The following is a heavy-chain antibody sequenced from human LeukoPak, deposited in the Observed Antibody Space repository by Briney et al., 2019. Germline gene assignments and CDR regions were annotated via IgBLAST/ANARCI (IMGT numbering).Heavy chain of an antibody. CDR2: ITHSGST. Sequence: AETLSLTFAGYGGVFSGYDWGWIRQPPGKGMECIGEITHSGSTNYNPSLKSRVTISVDTSKTQSSLPLRSVTAADTAVYYCAADSGSYDNGVYWGQGPLVSVSS. V-gene: IGHV4-34*01. CDR3: AADSGSYDNGVY. CDR1: GGVFSGYD. J-gene: IGHJ4*02. D-gene: IGHD1-26*01.